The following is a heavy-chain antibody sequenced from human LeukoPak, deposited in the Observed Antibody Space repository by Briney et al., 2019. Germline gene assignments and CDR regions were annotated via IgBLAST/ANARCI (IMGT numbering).Heavy chain of an antibody. CDR1: GGSISSGDYY. CDR2: IYYSGST. D-gene: IGHD2-15*01. CDR3: ARDYCSGSSCYWIDY. J-gene: IGHJ4*02. V-gene: IGHV4-30-4*01. Sequence: PSETLSLTCTVSGGSISSGDYYWSWIRQPPGKGLEWIGYIYYSGSTYYNPSLKSRVTISVDTSKNQFSLKLSSVTAADTAVYYCARDYCSGSSCYWIDYWGQGTLVTVSS.